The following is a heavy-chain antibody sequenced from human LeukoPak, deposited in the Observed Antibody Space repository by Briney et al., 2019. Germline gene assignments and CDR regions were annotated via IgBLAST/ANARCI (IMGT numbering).Heavy chain of an antibody. CDR3: ARGVVPAAPTVWFDP. D-gene: IGHD2-2*01. Sequence: PSETLSLTCTVSGGSISSHYWSWIRQPPGKGLEWTGYIYYSGSTNYNPSLKSRVTISVDTSKNQFSLKLSSVTAADTAVYYCARGVVPAAPTVWFDPWGQGTLVTVSS. V-gene: IGHV4-59*11. J-gene: IGHJ5*02. CDR2: IYYSGST. CDR1: GGSISSHY.